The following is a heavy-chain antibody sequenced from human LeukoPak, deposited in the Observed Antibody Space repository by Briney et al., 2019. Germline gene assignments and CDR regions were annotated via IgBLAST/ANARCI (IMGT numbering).Heavy chain of an antibody. J-gene: IGHJ4*02. V-gene: IGHV3-30*04. Sequence: GGALRLSCAAPGFSFSSYAMHWVRPAPRKGLGWVAVISYDGSNKYYADSVKGRFTISRDNSKNTLYLQMNSLRAEDTAVYYCARTGNPATGDYWGQGTLVTVSS. CDR2: ISYDGSNK. CDR1: GFSFSSYA. D-gene: IGHD1-1*01. CDR3: ARTGNPATGDY.